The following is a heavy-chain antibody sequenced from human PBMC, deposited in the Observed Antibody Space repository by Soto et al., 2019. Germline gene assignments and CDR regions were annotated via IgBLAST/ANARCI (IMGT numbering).Heavy chain of an antibody. J-gene: IGHJ4*02. D-gene: IGHD3-9*01. V-gene: IGHV3-48*03. CDR1: GFTLSSYE. CDR3: ESTGYYLVY. Sequence: VGSLRLSCVVSGFTLSSYEMNWVRQAPGKGLEWVSYISSRGSTIYYADSVKGRFTTSRDNAKNSLYLQMNSLRAEDTAIYYCESTGYYLVYWGQGTLVTVSS. CDR2: ISSRGSTI.